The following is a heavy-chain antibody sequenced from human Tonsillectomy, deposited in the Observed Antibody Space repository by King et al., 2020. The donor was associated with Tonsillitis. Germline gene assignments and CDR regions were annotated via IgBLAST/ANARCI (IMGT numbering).Heavy chain of an antibody. CDR2: INHSGST. J-gene: IGHJ4*02. Sequence: VQLQQWGAGLLKPSETLSLTCAVYGGSFSGYYWSWIRQPPGKGLEWIGEINHSGSTNYNPSLKSRVTISVDTSKNQFSLKLSSVTAADTAVYYCASLVSEGYWGQGTLVTVSS. V-gene: IGHV4-34*01. D-gene: IGHD3-9*01. CDR3: ASLVSEGY. CDR1: GGSFSGYY.